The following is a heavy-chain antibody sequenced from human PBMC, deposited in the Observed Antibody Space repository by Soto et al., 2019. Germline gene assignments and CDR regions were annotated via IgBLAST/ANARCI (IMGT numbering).Heavy chain of an antibody. V-gene: IGHV3-74*01. CDR2: ISPDGRTI. CDR1: GFTLSSHW. CDR3: ARAGSYRFDY. J-gene: IGHJ4*02. D-gene: IGHD3-10*01. Sequence: EVQLVESGGGLVQPGGSLRLSCAASGFTLSSHWVHWVRQAPGKGPMWVSRISPDGRTINYADSVKGRFTISRDNANNMVYLQMNSLRAEDTAVYYCARAGSYRFDYWGQGTLVTVSS.